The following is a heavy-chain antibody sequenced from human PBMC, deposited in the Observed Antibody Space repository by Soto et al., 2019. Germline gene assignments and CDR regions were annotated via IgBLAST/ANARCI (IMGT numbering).Heavy chain of an antibody. D-gene: IGHD4-17*01. CDR1: GFSFGSYE. Sequence: GGSLRLSCGGSGFSFGSYEMLWVRQAPGKGLEWVTFTSYDGSINYYADSVKGRFTMSRDNSKNLLYLQMNSLRTEDTAVYYCVRRSTVSSYAVDVWGQGTTVTVSS. V-gene: IGHV3-30*04. CDR2: TSYDGSIN. J-gene: IGHJ6*02. CDR3: VRRSTVSSYAVDV.